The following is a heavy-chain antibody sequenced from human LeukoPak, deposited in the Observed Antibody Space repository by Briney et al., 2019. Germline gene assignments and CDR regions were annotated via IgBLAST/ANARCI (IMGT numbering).Heavy chain of an antibody. J-gene: IGHJ1*01. CDR2: ISTRSRHI. Sequence: GGSLRLSCAASGFTFSSNWMSWVRQAPGKGLEWVWSISTRSRHIYYADSVKGRFTISRDSGKKSLYLEMNSLRADDTAVYYCVRDLTTSSTAYLHHWGQGTLVTVTS. CDR3: VRDLTTSSTAYLHH. CDR1: GFTFSSNW. V-gene: IGHV3-21*01. D-gene: IGHD6-6*01.